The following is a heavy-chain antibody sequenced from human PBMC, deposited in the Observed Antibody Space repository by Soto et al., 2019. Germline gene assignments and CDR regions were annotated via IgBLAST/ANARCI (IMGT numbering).Heavy chain of an antibody. J-gene: IGHJ6*02. CDR2: IIPIFGIG. V-gene: IGHV1-69*01. CDR1: GGTFNRYA. D-gene: IGHD3-3*01. CDR3: ASSAITLFGVVSIPPHYYSEMDV. Sequence: QVQLVQSGAEVKKPGSSVKVSCKASGGTFNRYAISWVRQSPGQGLEWMGRIIPIFGIGNDAQRFQGRVTITADEYTGTAYMELSSLRSEDTGVYYCASSAITLFGVVSIPPHYYSEMDVWGQGTTVTVSS.